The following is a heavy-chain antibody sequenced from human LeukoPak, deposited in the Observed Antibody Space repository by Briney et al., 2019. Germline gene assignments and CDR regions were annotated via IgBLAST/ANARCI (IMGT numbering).Heavy chain of an antibody. V-gene: IGHV1-69*05. J-gene: IGHJ5*02. CDR2: IIPIFGTA. D-gene: IGHD5-18*01. CDR3: ARVTGWFAP. CDR1: GGTFSSYA. Sequence: SVKVSCKASGGTFSSYAISWVRQAPGQGLEWMGGIIPIFGTANYAQKFQGRVTMTRDTATNTAYMELSSLRSEDTAMYFCARVTGWFAPWGQGTQVTVSS.